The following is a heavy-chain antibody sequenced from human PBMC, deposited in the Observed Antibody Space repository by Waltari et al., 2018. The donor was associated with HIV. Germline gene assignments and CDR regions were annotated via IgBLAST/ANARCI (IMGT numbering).Heavy chain of an antibody. V-gene: IGHV3-48*03. CDR3: ARFTLYYGMDV. CDR2: ISSSGSTI. Sequence: EVQLVESGGGLVQPGGSLRLSCAASGFTFSSYEMNWVRQAPGKGLEWVSYISSSGSTIYYADSVKGRVTISRDNAKNSLYLQMNSLRAEDTAVYYCARFTLYYGMDVWGQGTTVTVSS. J-gene: IGHJ6*02. CDR1: GFTFSSYE.